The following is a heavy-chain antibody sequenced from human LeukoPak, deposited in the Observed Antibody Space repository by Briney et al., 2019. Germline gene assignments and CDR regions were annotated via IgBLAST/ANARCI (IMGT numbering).Heavy chain of an antibody. Sequence: GGSLRPSCAASGFTFSGSAMHWVRQASGKGLEWVGRIRSKANNYATAYAASVKGRFTISRDDSKNTAYLQMNSLKTEDAAVYYCSSLADYWGQGTLVTVSS. V-gene: IGHV3-73*01. CDR2: IRSKANNYAT. CDR1: GFTFSGSA. D-gene: IGHD3-3*02. J-gene: IGHJ4*02. CDR3: SSLADY.